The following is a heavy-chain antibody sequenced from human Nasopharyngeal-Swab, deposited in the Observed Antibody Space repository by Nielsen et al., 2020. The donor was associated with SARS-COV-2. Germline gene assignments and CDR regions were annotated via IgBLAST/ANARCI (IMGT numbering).Heavy chain of an antibody. CDR2: IGNSDETT. Sequence: GGSLRLSCAASGFTFRTNAMSWVRRAPGRGLEWVSAIGNSDETTYADSVRGRFTISRDTSNNKLNLQMTSLRAEDTGVYYCAKDVMRWAFDAWGQGTMVTVSS. V-gene: IGHV3-23*01. D-gene: IGHD2-15*01. CDR3: AKDVMRWAFDA. CDR1: GFTFRTNA. J-gene: IGHJ3*01.